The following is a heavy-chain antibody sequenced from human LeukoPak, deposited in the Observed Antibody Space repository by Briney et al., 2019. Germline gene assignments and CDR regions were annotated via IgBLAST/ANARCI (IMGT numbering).Heavy chain of an antibody. CDR2: ISSNGGST. CDR3: ARDLPDSSGYYYMDV. Sequence: GGSLRLSCAASGFTFSSYAMHWVRQAPGKGLEYVSAISSNGGSTYYANSVKGRFTISRDNSKNTLYLQMGSLRAEDMAVYYCARDLPDSSGYYYMDVWGKGTTVTISS. D-gene: IGHD3-22*01. J-gene: IGHJ6*03. CDR1: GFTFSSYA. V-gene: IGHV3-64*01.